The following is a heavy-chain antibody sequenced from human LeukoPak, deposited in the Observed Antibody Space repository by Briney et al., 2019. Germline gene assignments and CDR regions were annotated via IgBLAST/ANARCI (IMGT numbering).Heavy chain of an antibody. Sequence: SETLSLTCTVSGGSSSSSSYYWGWIRQPPGKGLEWIGSIYYSGSTYYNPSLKSRVTISVDTSKNQFSLKLSSVTAADTAVYYCARTGYYDSSGYPGAFDIWGQGTMVTVSS. CDR3: ARTGYYDSSGYPGAFDI. D-gene: IGHD3-22*01. CDR2: IYYSGST. CDR1: GGSSSSSSYY. J-gene: IGHJ3*02. V-gene: IGHV4-39*07.